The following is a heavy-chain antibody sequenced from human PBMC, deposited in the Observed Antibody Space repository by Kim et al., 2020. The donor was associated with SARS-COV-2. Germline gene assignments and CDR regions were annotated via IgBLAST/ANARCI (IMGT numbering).Heavy chain of an antibody. D-gene: IGHD5-18*01. CDR3: ARDADTAMVTGYYYYGMDV. J-gene: IGHJ6*02. CDR2: INPSGGST. V-gene: IGHV1-46*01. Sequence: ASVKVSCKASGYTFTSYYMHWVRQAPGQGLEWMGIINPSGGSTSYAQKFQGRVTMTRDTSTSTVYMELSSLRSEDTAVYYCARDADTAMVTGYYYYGMDVWGQGTTVTVSS. CDR1: GYTFTSYY.